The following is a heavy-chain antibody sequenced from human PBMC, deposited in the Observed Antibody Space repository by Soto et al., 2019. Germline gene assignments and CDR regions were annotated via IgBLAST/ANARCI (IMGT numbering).Heavy chain of an antibody. D-gene: IGHD4-17*01. CDR1: GGSVTNSSYY. CDR3: VSQRTTVPTQAYFDY. CDR2: VYYRGRS. J-gene: IGHJ4*02. Sequence: SETLSLTCTVSGGSVTNSSYYWGWIRQSPGKGLEWIGSVYYRGRSYSKSSVKSRVTISVDTSNNRFSLSLNSVTAPDTAVYFCVSQRTTVPTQAYFDYWGPGALVTVFS. V-gene: IGHV4-39*01.